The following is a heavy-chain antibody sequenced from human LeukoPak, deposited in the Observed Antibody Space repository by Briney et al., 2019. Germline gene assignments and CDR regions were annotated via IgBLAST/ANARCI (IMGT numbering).Heavy chain of an antibody. V-gene: IGHV3-7*01. J-gene: IGHJ5*02. CDR1: GFTFSSYW. D-gene: IGHD3-3*01. CDR3: ARDRSDTIFGVFRFDP. Sequence: GGSLRLSCAASGFTFSSYWMRWVRQAPGKGLEWVANIKRDGSEKYYVDSVKGRFTISRDNAKNSLYLQMNSLRAEDTAVYYCARDRSDTIFGVFRFDPWGQGTLVTVSS. CDR2: IKRDGSEK.